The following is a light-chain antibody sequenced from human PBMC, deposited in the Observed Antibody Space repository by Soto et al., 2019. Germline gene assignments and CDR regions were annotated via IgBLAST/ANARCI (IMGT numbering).Light chain of an antibody. J-gene: IGLJ2*01. Sequence: QSALTQPASVSGSPGQSITISCTGTSSDIGGYDYVSWYQQHPGKAPKVMIYDVANRPSGVSNRFSGSKSGNTASLTISGLQAEDEADYYCCSYRRGNIELFGGGTKLTVL. CDR2: DVA. V-gene: IGLV2-14*01. CDR3: CSYRRGNIEL. CDR1: SSDIGGYDY.